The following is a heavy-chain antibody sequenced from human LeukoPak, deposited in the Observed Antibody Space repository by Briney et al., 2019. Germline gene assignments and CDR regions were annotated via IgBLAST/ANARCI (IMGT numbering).Heavy chain of an antibody. Sequence: PVGSLRLFCAASGFTFSKYWMLWVRQAPGKGLESVSRINTDGTVTTYADSVKGRFTVSRDNADNTMFLQMNSVRDEDTAVYYCATKQWLAPPPDSWGQGTPVTVSS. V-gene: IGHV3-74*01. CDR3: ATKQWLAPPPDS. CDR2: INTDGTVT. CDR1: GFTFSKYW. D-gene: IGHD6-19*01. J-gene: IGHJ4*02.